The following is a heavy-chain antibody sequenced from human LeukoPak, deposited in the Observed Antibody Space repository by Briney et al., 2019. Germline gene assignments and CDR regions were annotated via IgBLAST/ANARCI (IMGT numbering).Heavy chain of an antibody. V-gene: IGHV4-59*01. D-gene: IGHD3-22*01. CDR3: ARAYYYDSSGYPAQFDY. Sequence: SGTLSLTCTVSGGSISSYYWSWIRQPPGKGLEWIGYIYYSGSTNYNPSLKSRVTISVDTSKNQFSLKLSSVTAADTAVYYCARAYYYDSSGYPAQFDYWGQGTLVTVSS. CDR1: GGSISSYY. J-gene: IGHJ4*02. CDR2: IYYSGST.